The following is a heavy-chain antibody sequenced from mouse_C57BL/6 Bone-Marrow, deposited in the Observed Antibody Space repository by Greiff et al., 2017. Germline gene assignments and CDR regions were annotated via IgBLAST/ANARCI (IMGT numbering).Heavy chain of an antibody. CDR2: IRNKANGYTT. J-gene: IGHJ3*01. Sequence: EVKLVASGGGLVQPGGSLSLSCAASGFTFTDYYMSWVRQPPGKALEWLGFIRNKANGYTTEYSASVKGRFTISRDNSQSTLYLQMKALRAEYSASYYCASYGDYYEGRYAYWGQGTLLTVSA. V-gene: IGHV7-3*01. D-gene: IGHD2-4*01. CDR1: GFTFTDYY. CDR3: ASYGDYYEGRYAY.